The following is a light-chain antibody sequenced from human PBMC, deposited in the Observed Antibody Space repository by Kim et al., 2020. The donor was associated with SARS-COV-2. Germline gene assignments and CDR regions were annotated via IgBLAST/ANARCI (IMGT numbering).Light chain of an antibody. V-gene: IGKV3-20*01. J-gene: IGKJ1*01. CDR1: QSVGGNY. CDR2: STS. Sequence: EVVLTQSPATLSLSPGERATLSCRASQSVGGNYLAWYQQKRGQAPRLLIYSTSTRATGIPARFSGSGSGTVFTLTISSLEPEDFAVYYCQQLDNSPRTFGRGTKVDIK. CDR3: QQLDNSPRT.